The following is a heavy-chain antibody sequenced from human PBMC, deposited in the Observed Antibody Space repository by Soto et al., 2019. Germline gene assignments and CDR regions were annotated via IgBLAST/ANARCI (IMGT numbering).Heavy chain of an antibody. J-gene: IGHJ5*02. CDR1: GDSISSGGYY. Sequence: QEQLQESGPGLVKPAQTLSLTCTVSGDSISSGGYYWSWIRQHSGKGLEWIGYIYYSGSTYYNPSLKSRVTISVDTSKNQFSLKLSSVTAADTAVYYCARVGYCSSTSCLNWFDPWGQGTLVTVSS. CDR3: ARVGYCSSTSCLNWFDP. CDR2: IYYSGST. V-gene: IGHV4-31*03. D-gene: IGHD2-2*01.